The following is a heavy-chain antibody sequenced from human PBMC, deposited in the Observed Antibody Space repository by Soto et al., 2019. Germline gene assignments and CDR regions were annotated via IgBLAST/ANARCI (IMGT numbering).Heavy chain of an antibody. D-gene: IGHD3-9*01. CDR2: IIPIFGTA. CDR1: GGTFSSYA. V-gene: IGHV1-69*13. J-gene: IGHJ5*02. Sequence: SVKVSCKASGGTFSSYAISWVRQAPGQGLEWMGGIIPIFGTANYAQKFQGRVTITADESTSTAYMELSSLRSEDTAVYYCAREGYYDILTGYSLDNWFDPWGQGTLVTVSS. CDR3: AREGYYDILTGYSLDNWFDP.